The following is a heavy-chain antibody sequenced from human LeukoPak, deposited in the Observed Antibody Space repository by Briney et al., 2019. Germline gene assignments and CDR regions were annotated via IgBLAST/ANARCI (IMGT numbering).Heavy chain of an antibody. CDR3: ARDTMVRGKGWFDP. J-gene: IGHJ5*02. Sequence: GASVKVSCKASGYTFTGYYMHWVRQAPGQGLEWMGWINPNSGGTNYAQKFQGRVTMTRDTSISTAYMELSRLRSDDTAVYYCARDTMVRGKGWFDPWGQGTLVTVSS. V-gene: IGHV1-2*02. CDR2: INPNSGGT. CDR1: GYTFTGYY. D-gene: IGHD3-10*01.